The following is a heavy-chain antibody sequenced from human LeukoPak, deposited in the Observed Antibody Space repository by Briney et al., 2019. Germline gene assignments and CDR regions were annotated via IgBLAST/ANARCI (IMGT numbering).Heavy chain of an antibody. D-gene: IGHD3-16*01. V-gene: IGHV4-59*01. CDR2: IYYSGST. CDR3: AREGDQGYFDY. Sequence: SETLSLTCTVSGGSISSYYWSWIRQPPGKGLEWIGHIYYSGSTNYNPSLKSRVTISVDTSKNQFSLKLSSVTAADTAVYYCAREGDQGYFDYWGQGTLVTVSS. CDR1: GGSISSYY. J-gene: IGHJ4*02.